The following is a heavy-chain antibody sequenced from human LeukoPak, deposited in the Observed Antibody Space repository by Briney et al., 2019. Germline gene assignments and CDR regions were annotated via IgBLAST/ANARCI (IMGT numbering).Heavy chain of an antibody. CDR1: GGPISDYY. Sequence: SETLSLTCTVSGGPISDYYWSWIRQPAGKGPEWIGRFYSSGSPNYNPSLKSRVTMSVDTSKNQFSLKLSSVTAADTAVYYCARVGGGDSTWYSSYYGLDVWGQGTTVTVSS. CDR2: FYSSGSP. D-gene: IGHD6-13*01. CDR3: ARVGGGDSTWYSSYYGLDV. J-gene: IGHJ6*02. V-gene: IGHV4-4*07.